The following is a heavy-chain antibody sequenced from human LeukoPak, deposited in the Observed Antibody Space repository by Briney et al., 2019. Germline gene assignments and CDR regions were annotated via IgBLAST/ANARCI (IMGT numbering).Heavy chain of an antibody. D-gene: IGHD2-2*01. Sequence: PGGSLRLSCAASGFTFSSYAMSWVRQAPGKGLEWVSSISGSGGGIYYADSVKGRFTISRDNSKNTLYLQMNSLRAEDTALYYCAKDRPQYCSSVSCYVFDHWGQGTLVTVSS. CDR3: AKDRPQYCSSVSCYVFDH. CDR1: GFTFSSYA. V-gene: IGHV3-23*01. CDR2: ISGSGGGI. J-gene: IGHJ4*02.